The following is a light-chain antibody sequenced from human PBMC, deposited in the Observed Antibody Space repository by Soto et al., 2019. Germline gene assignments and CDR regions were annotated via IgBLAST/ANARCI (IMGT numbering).Light chain of an antibody. V-gene: IGKV3-15*01. CDR3: QEYKTWPWT. J-gene: IGKJ1*01. CDR2: GAS. Sequence: ETVMTQSPATLSVSPGERATLPCRASQSVNSNLAWYQKKLGQAPRVLIYGASTRATGIPDRFSGSGSGTEFILTISSLQSEDFAVYYCQEYKTWPWTFGQGTKVDI. CDR1: QSVNSN.